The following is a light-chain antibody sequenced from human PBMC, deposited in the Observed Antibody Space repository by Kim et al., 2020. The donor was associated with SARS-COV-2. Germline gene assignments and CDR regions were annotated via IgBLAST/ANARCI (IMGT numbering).Light chain of an antibody. CDR1: SRDVGGYNY. Sequence: GQSFTIPCTGTSRDVGGYNYVSWYQQHPGKAPKLRIYDVSKRPSGVSNRFSGSKSGNTASLTISGLQAEDEADYYCSSYTSSSTWVFGGGTQLTVL. CDR2: DVS. J-gene: IGLJ3*02. CDR3: SSYTSSSTWV. V-gene: IGLV2-14*04.